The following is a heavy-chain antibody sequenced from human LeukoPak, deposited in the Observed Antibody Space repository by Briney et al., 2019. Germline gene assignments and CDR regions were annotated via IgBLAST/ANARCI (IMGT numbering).Heavy chain of an antibody. CDR3: TRDISSRWYDL. Sequence: GGSLRLSCAASGITFSTYNMNWVRQAPGKGLEWVSYISSSSTVIYYADSVKGRFTISRDNSKSTLYLQMNSLRAEDTAVYYCTRDISSRWYDLWGQGTLVTVSS. CDR2: ISSSSTVI. V-gene: IGHV3-48*01. D-gene: IGHD6-13*01. CDR1: GITFSTYN. J-gene: IGHJ5*02.